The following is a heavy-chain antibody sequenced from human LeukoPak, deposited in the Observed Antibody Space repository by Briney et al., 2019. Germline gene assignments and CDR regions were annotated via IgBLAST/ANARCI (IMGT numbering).Heavy chain of an antibody. CDR3: ARGPTTSYYDGSGYYYFDY. CDR1: GGSFSGYW. Sequence: SETLSLTCAVYGGSFSGYWWTWIRQPPGKGLQWIGEVNHTGSTNYNPSLKSRVTISVDTSQNQFSLTLRSVTGADSAVYYCARGPTTSYYDGSGYYYFDYWGQGTLVPVSS. D-gene: IGHD3-22*01. CDR2: VNHTGST. V-gene: IGHV4-34*01. J-gene: IGHJ4*02.